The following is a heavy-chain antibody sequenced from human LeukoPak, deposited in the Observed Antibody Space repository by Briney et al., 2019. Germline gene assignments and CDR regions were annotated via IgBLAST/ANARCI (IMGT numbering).Heavy chain of an antibody. CDR1: GFTFSSYG. CDR3: AKNTTVTIDY. D-gene: IGHD4-17*01. V-gene: IGHV3-23*01. CDR2: ISGSGGIT. Sequence: PGGSLRLSRAASGFTFSSYGMNWVRQAPGKGLEWVSGISGSGGITYYADSVKGRFSISRDNSKNTLYLQMNSLRAEDTAVYYCAKNTTVTIDYWGQGTLVTVSS. J-gene: IGHJ4*02.